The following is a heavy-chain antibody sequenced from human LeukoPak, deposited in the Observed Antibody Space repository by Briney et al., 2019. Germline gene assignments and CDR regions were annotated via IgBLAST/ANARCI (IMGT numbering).Heavy chain of an antibody. D-gene: IGHD2-15*01. CDR3: AKAPPPYCSGGSCFDAFDI. Sequence: GGSLRLSCAASGFTFSSYAMSWVRRAPGKGLEWLSAISHSGSTTYYADSVKGRFTISRDNSKNTLYLQMNSLRAEDTAVYYCAKAPPPYCSGGSCFDAFDIWGQGTMVTVSS. J-gene: IGHJ3*02. CDR1: GFTFSSYA. V-gene: IGHV3-23*01. CDR2: ISHSGSTT.